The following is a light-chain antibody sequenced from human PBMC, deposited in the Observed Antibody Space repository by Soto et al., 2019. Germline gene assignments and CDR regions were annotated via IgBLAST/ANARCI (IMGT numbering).Light chain of an antibody. CDR2: KAS. V-gene: IGKV1-5*03. Sequence: DIQMTQSPSTLSASVGDRVAITCRAIQSISTYLAWYQQKPGKAPKLLIYKASSLESGVPSRFSGSGSGTDFTLTISRLEPEDFAVYYCQQYGSSLITFGQGTRLEIK. J-gene: IGKJ5*01. CDR3: QQYGSSLIT. CDR1: QSISTY.